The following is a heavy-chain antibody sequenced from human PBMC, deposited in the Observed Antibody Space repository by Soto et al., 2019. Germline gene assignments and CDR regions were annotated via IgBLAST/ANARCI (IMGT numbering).Heavy chain of an antibody. V-gene: IGHV1-18*01. D-gene: IGHD2-15*01. CDR1: GYTFTRCG. Sequence: QVQLVQSGAAVKKPGASVKVSCKASGYTFTRCGIGWVRQAPGQGLEWMGWISAYNGNTIYAQEFQGSVTMTTDTSTSTAYMELGTLRSDDTAMYYCARLSGCGGGSCYLPDYWGQGTLVTVSS. CDR3: ARLSGCGGGSCYLPDY. CDR2: ISAYNGNT. J-gene: IGHJ4*02.